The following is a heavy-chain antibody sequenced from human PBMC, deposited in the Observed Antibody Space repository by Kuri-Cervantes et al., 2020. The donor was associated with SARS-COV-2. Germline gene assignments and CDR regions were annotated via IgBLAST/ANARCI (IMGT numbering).Heavy chain of an antibody. CDR3: ARAAQTYDFWSGYYRYYYYMDV. J-gene: IGHJ6*03. D-gene: IGHD3-3*01. CDR1: GGSFSGYY. Sequence: SETLSLTCAVYGGSFSGYYWSWIRQPPGKGLEWIGEINHSGSTNYNPSLKSRVTMSVDMSKNQLSLKLSSVTAADTAVYYCARAAQTYDFWSGYYRYYYYMDVWGKGTTVTVSS. CDR2: INHSGST. V-gene: IGHV4-34*01.